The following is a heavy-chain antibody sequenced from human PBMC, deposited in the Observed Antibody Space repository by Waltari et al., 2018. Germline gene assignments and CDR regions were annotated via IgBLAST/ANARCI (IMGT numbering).Heavy chain of an antibody. CDR3: ARVFKQKLYFDY. V-gene: IGHV3-48*03. CDR2: ISSGGMTT. J-gene: IGHJ4*02. Sequence: EVQLVESGGGSVPPGGSLRLSCAASGFIFRTYDMNWVRQAPGKGLEWISYISSGGMTTYYADSVKGRFTISRDNAKNSLYLQMDSLTAEDTAVYYCARVFKQKLYFDYWGQGTLVTVSS. CDR1: GFIFRTYD.